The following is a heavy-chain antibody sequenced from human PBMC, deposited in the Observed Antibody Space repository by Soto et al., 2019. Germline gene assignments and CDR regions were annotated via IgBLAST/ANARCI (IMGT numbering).Heavy chain of an antibody. CDR1: GDTFTRNY. J-gene: IGHJ5*02. CDR3: ETSPTGKSRSWFVD. CDR2: IIPSSDST. Sequence: QVQLVQSGAEVKKPGASVKVSCKSSGDTFTRNYLHWVRQTPGQGLEWMGIIIPSSDSTNYAQKFQGRVSMTRDTSTSTIYRVLSNLKTEDTAVYYCETSPTGKSRSWFVDWGQGTMVTVSS. D-gene: IGHD6-13*01. V-gene: IGHV1-46*01.